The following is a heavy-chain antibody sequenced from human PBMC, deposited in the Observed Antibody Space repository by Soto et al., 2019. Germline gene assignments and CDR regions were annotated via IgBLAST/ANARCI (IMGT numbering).Heavy chain of an antibody. Sequence: SVKVSCKASGFTFTSSAVQWVRQARGRRLEWIGWIVVGSGNTNYAQKFQERVTITRDMSTSTAYMELSSLRSEDTAVYYCAAATRGATGTDYYYGMDVWGQGTTVTVSS. D-gene: IGHD1-26*01. V-gene: IGHV1-58*01. J-gene: IGHJ6*02. CDR2: IVVGSGNT. CDR1: GFTFTSSA. CDR3: AAATRGATGTDYYYGMDV.